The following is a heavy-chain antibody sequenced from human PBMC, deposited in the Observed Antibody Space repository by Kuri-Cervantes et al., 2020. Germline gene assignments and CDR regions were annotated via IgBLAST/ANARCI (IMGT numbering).Heavy chain of an antibody. CDR2: IYYSGST. CDR3: ARSLGFGRGGMDV. CDR1: GGSVSSGSYY. Sequence: SETLSLTCTVSGGSVSSGSYYWSWIRQPPGKGLEWIGYIYYSGSTNYNPSLKSRVTISVDTSKNQFSLKLSSVTAADTAVYYCARSLGFGRGGMDVWGQGTTVTVSS. J-gene: IGHJ6*02. V-gene: IGHV4-61*01. D-gene: IGHD3-10*01.